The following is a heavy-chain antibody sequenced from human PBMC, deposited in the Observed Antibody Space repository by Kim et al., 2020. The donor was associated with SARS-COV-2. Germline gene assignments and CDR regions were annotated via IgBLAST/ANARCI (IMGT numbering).Heavy chain of an antibody. J-gene: IGHJ6*01. CDR3: ARGRVVVVSAANTTDSYG. D-gene: IGHD2-2*01. CDR1: GGSFSGYY. CDR2: INHSGST. V-gene: IGHV4-34*01. Sequence: SETLSLTCAVYGGSFSGYYWSWIRQPPGQGLEWIGEINHSGSTNYNPSLKSRVTISVDTSKNQFSLKLSPVTAAATAVYYCARGRVVVVSAANTTDSYG.